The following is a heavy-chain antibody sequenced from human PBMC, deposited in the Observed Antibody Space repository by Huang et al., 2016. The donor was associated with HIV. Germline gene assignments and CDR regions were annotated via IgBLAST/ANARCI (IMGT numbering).Heavy chain of an antibody. V-gene: IGHV1-69*01. CDR3: ATVDYYDTSGPQRGYFDN. Sequence: QVQLVQSGAAVKKPGSSVKVSCKASGGSFRNFAIGWVREAPGQGLEGRGGMIPTRGTANDEQKFQGRGTSIADESTSTADMELGSLRSEDTAVYYCATVDYYDTSGPQRGYFDNWGQGTLVTVSS. J-gene: IGHJ4*02. CDR1: GGSFRNFA. D-gene: IGHD3-22*01. CDR2: MIPTRGTA.